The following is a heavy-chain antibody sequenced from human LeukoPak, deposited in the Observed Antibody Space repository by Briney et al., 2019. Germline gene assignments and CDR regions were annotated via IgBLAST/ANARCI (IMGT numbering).Heavy chain of an antibody. V-gene: IGHV1-18*01. J-gene: IGHJ4*02. CDR2: ISAYNGNT. D-gene: IGHD6-13*01. Sequence: GASVKVSCKASGYTFTSYGISWVRQAPGQGLEWMGWISAYNGNTNYAQKLQGRVTMTTDTSTSTAYMELRSLRSDDTAVYYCARDTGTYSSSWYLADYWGQGTLVTVSS. CDR1: GYTFTSYG. CDR3: ARDTGTYSSSWYLADY.